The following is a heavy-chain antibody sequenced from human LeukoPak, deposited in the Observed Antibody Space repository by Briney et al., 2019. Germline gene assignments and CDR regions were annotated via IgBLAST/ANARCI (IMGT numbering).Heavy chain of an antibody. CDR1: DAPFSSYW. V-gene: IGHV3-7*01. D-gene: IGHD2/OR15-2a*01. Sequence: GGSLRLSCAASDAPFSSYWMNWVRQTPGQVLEWVANITPDGNQKYYVDSVRGRFTISRDNAKKSLYLEMNNLRVEDTALYYCTRSAIDWGQGTLVTVSS. J-gene: IGHJ4*02. CDR2: ITPDGNQK. CDR3: TRSAID.